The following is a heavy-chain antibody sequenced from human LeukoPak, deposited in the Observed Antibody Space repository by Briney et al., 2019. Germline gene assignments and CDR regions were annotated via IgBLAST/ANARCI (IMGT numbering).Heavy chain of an antibody. V-gene: IGHV1-69*06. D-gene: IGHD3-3*01. Sequence: GASVKVSCKASGGTFSSYAISWVRQAPGQGLEWMGGIIPIFGTANYAQKFQGRVTITADKSTSTAYMELSSLRSEDTAVYYCAREGVEWLLGLSNNWFDPWGQGTPVTVSS. CDR2: IIPIFGTA. CDR3: AREGVEWLLGLSNNWFDP. J-gene: IGHJ5*02. CDR1: GGTFSSYA.